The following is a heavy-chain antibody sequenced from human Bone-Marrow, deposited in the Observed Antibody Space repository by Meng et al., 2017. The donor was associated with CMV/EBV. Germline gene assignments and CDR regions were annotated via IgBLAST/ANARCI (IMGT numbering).Heavy chain of an antibody. J-gene: IGHJ4*02. CDR2: IYPGDSDT. D-gene: IGHD2-21*01. CDR1: AYSFTSYW. CDR3: GRTSFVSMCGDDCARLDY. Sequence: GGSLRLSCKGSAYSFTSYWTGWVRQMPGKGLEWVGIIYPGDSDTRYSPSFQGQVTSSADKSISTAYLQWPSLKASDTAMYYCGRTSFVSMCGDDCARLDYWGQGTMVTVSS. V-gene: IGHV5-51*01.